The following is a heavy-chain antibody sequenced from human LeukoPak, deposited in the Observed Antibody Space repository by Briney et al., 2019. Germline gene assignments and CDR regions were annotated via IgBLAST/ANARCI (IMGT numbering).Heavy chain of an antibody. CDR3: ARRVYSSSWYWFDP. CDR1: GYRFTSYW. J-gene: IGHJ5*02. Sequence: KGGESLKISCKGSGYRFTSYWIGWVRQMPGKGLEWMGIIYPGDSDTRYSPSFQGQVTISADKSISTAYLQWSSLKASDTAMYYCARRVYSSSWYWFDPWGQGTLVTVSS. D-gene: IGHD6-13*01. V-gene: IGHV5-51*01. CDR2: IYPGDSDT.